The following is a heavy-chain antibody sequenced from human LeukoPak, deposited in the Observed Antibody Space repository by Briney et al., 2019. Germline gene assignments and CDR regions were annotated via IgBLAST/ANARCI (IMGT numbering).Heavy chain of an antibody. J-gene: IGHJ6*04. V-gene: IGHV4-39*01. CDR3: ARKRFLEWFLDV. D-gene: IGHD3-3*01. CDR2: IGDVYHKGNT. Sequence: PSETLSLTXTVSGASISSGNYFWGWIRQSPGKELEWIGDIGDVYHKGNTYYNPSLNSRATISADTSKNQFSLKLSSVTAADTAVYYCARKRFLEWFLDVWGKGTTVTVSS. CDR1: GASISSGNYF.